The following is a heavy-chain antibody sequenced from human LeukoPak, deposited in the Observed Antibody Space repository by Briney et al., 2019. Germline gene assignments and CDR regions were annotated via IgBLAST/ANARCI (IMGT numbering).Heavy chain of an antibody. V-gene: IGHV3-48*04. D-gene: IGHD1-26*01. CDR3: AGRFDY. CDR1: EFAFSDYS. Sequence: GGSLRLSCEASEFAFSDYSMNWVRQAPGKGLEWVSYISSSTTTVKYADAVKGRFTISRDNAKNSLYLQMNSLRAEDTAVYYCAGRFDYWGQGTLVTVSS. CDR2: ISSSTTTV. J-gene: IGHJ4*02.